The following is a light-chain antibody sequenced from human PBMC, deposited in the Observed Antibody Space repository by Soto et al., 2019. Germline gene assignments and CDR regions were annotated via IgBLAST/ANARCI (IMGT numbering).Light chain of an antibody. J-gene: IGKJ3*01. CDR3: QQRSNWPLVT. CDR2: DAS. CDR1: QSVSSY. Sequence: EIVLTQSPATLSLSPGERATLSCRASQSVSSYLAWYQQKPGQAPRLLIYDASNRATGIPARFSGSGSGTDCTLTISSLEPEDFAVYYCQQRSNWPLVTFGPGTKVDIK. V-gene: IGKV3-11*01.